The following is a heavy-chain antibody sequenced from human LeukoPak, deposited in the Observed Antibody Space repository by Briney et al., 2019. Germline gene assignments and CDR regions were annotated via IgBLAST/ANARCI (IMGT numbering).Heavy chain of an antibody. CDR3: ARDTFRGWSAFDF. Sequence: GGSLRLSCAASGFTVSSNYMNWVRQAPGKGLEWVSGIYVDGSTYYADSVKGRFTISRDNAQNSLYLQMNSLRVEDTAIYYCARDTFRGWSAFDFWGQGTLVTVSS. CDR2: IYVDGST. D-gene: IGHD6-19*01. J-gene: IGHJ4*02. CDR1: GFTVSSNY. V-gene: IGHV3-53*01.